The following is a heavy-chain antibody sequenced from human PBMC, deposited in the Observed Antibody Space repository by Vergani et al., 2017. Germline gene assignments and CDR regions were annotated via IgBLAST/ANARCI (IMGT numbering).Heavy chain of an antibody. CDR1: GFTFSSYA. CDR2: ISSSSSYI. J-gene: IGHJ4*02. Sequence: EVQLLESGGGLVQPGGSLRLSCAASGFTFSSYAMNWVRQAPGKGLEWVSSISSSSSYIYYADSVKGRFTISRDNAKNSLYLQMNSLRAEDTAVYYCARDAAKSTPFDYWGQGTLVTVSS. V-gene: IGHV3-21*01. CDR3: ARDAAKSTPFDY. D-gene: IGHD6-25*01.